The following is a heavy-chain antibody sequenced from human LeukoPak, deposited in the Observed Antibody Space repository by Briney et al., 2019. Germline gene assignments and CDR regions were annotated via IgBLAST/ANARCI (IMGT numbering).Heavy chain of an antibody. CDR3: ARSNYVFDY. V-gene: IGHV3-74*01. J-gene: IGHJ4*02. D-gene: IGHD4/OR15-4a*01. CDR2: INNDGTST. Sequence: GGSLRLSCAASGFAFSGYKMHWVRQAPASRLVWVSRINNDGTSTNYADSVKGRFTISRDNAKNTLYLQMNSLRAEDTAVYYCARSNYVFDYWGQGALVTVSS. CDR1: GFAFSGYK.